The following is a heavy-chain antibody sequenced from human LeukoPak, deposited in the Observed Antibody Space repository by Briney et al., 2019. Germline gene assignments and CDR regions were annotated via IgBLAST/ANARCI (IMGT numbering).Heavy chain of an antibody. J-gene: IGHJ4*02. Sequence: GASVKVSCKASGYTFTGYYMHWVRQAPGQGLEWMGWINPNSGGTNYAQKFQGRVTMTRDTSISTAYMELSRLRSDDTAVYYCARVPARLAYCGGDCRLGGFDYWGQGTLVTVSS. CDR3: ARVPARLAYCGGDCRLGGFDY. CDR1: GYTFTGYY. V-gene: IGHV1-2*02. CDR2: INPNSGGT. D-gene: IGHD2-21*02.